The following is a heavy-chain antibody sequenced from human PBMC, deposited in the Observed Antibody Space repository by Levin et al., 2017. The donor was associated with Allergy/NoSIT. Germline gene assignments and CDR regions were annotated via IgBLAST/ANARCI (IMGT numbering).Heavy chain of an antibody. J-gene: IGHJ3*01. CDR3: ARGASPGSGAFDF. CDR2: IKQDGSEK. Sequence: GGSLRLSCVASGFMFGSYWMSWVRQAPGKGLEWVANIKQDGSEKYYVDSMEGRITISRDNAKNALYLQLNSLSVEDTAVYYCARGASPGSGAFDFWGQGTMVTVSS. CDR1: GFMFGSYW. D-gene: IGHD3-10*01. V-gene: IGHV3-7*04.